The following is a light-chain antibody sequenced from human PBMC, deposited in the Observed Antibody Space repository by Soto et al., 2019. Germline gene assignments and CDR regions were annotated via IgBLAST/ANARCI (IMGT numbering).Light chain of an antibody. CDR1: QSVRSN. V-gene: IGKV3-15*01. Sequence: EIVMTQSPATLSVSPGERATLSCRASQSVRSNLAWYQQKPGQAPRLLIYGASTRATGIPARFSGSGSGTEFTLTISSLEPEDFAVYYCQHCMNWPPKVTFGQGTRLEIK. J-gene: IGKJ5*01. CDR2: GAS. CDR3: QHCMNWPPKVT.